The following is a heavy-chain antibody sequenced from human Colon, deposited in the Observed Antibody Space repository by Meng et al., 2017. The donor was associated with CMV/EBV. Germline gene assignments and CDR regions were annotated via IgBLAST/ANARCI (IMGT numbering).Heavy chain of an antibody. CDR3: ARGVLNFFDY. J-gene: IGHJ4*02. V-gene: IGHV4-39*07. CDR1: GGSFSTNSYF. Sequence: KRSGPGPVHPSETRSLTCIVCGGSFSTNSYFWAWIRQPPGKGLEYIGSIYNSGSTYYNASLKSRVTMSVDTSKNQFSLKLSSVTAADTAKYYCARGVLNFFDYWGQGTLVTVSS. CDR2: IYNSGST. D-gene: IGHD3-10*01.